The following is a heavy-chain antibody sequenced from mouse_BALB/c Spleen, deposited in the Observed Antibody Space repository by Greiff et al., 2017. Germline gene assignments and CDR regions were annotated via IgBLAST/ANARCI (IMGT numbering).Heavy chain of an antibody. D-gene: IGHD2-1*01. V-gene: IGHV5-6-5*01. CDR3: ARGGNYGAWFAY. Sequence: EVQRVESGGGLVKPGGSLKLSCAASGFTFSSYAMSWVRQTPEKRLEWVASISSGGSTYYPDSVKGRFTISRDNARNILYLQMSSLRSEDTAMYYCARGGNYGAWFAYWGQGTLVTVSA. CDR2: ISSGGST. J-gene: IGHJ3*01. CDR1: GFTFSSYA.